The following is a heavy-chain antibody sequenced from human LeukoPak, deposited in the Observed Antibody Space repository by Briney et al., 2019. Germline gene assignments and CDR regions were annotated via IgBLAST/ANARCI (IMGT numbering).Heavy chain of an antibody. Sequence: PSETLSLTCTVSGGSISNYYWSWIRQPAGKGLEWIGRIRTSGTTNYNSSLESRVTMSVDTSKNQFSLKVTSVTAADTAVYYCARRFPGGYGDYFDYWGQGILVTVST. CDR3: ARRFPGGYGDYFDY. CDR1: GGSISNYY. D-gene: IGHD4-17*01. V-gene: IGHV4-4*07. CDR2: IRTSGTT. J-gene: IGHJ4*02.